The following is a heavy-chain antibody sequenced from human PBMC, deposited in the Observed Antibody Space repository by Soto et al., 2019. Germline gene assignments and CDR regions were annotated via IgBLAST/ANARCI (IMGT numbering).Heavy chain of an antibody. CDR1: GGSISSYY. J-gene: IGHJ6*02. V-gene: IGHV4-59*01. CDR3: ARVPDYSNYNCYYGMDV. CDR2: IYYSGST. D-gene: IGHD4-4*01. Sequence: QVQLQESGPGLVKPSETLSLTCTVSGGSISSYYWSWIRQPPGKGLEWIGYIYYSGSTNYNPSLKSRVTISVDTSKNQFSLKLSSVTAADTAVYYCARVPDYSNYNCYYGMDVWGQGTTVTVSS.